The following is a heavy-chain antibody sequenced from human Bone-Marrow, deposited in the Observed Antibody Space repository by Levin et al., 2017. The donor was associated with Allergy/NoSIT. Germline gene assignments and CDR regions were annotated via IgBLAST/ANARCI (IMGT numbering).Heavy chain of an antibody. CDR2: VYRGGST. D-gene: IGHD3-10*01. J-gene: IGHJ4*01. CDR1: GGSISIYY. CDR3: ARTSMVGGLDY. Sequence: SETLSLTCTVSGGSISIYYWSWIRQPPGKGLQWIGYVYRGGSTEYNPSLKSRVTISGDTSKNQFSLKLSSVTAADTAVYFCARTSMVGGLDYWGHGMLVTVSS. V-gene: IGHV4-59*01.